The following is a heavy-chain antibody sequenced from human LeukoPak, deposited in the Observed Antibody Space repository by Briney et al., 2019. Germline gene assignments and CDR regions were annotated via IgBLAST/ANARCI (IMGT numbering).Heavy chain of an antibody. J-gene: IGHJ4*02. D-gene: IGHD1-26*01. CDR3: ARRGSYFGGFDY. CDR2: ISGSGDNT. Sequence: GGSLRLSCSASGFLFNDYSMSWVRQAPGKGLEWVSAISGSGDNTNYGDSVKGRFTISRDNAKNRLFLQMNSLRVEDTAIYYCARRGSYFGGFDYWGQGTLVSVPS. CDR1: GFLFNDYS. V-gene: IGHV3-23*01.